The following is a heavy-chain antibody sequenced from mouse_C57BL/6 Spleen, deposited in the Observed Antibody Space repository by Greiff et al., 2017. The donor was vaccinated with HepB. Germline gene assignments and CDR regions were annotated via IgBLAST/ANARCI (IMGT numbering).Heavy chain of an antibody. CDR2: IYPRSGNT. J-gene: IGHJ2*01. D-gene: IGHD3-1*01. CDR3: ARPPSRERYFDY. Sequence: QVHVKQSGAELARPGASVKLSCKASGYTFTSYGISWVKQRTGQGLEWIGEIYPRSGNTYYNEKFKGKATLTADKSSSTAYMELRSLTSEDSAVYFCARPPSRERYFDYWGQGTTLTVSS. V-gene: IGHV1-81*01. CDR1: GYTFTSYG.